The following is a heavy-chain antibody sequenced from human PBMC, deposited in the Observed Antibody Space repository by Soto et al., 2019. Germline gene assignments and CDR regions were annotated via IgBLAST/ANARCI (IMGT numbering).Heavy chain of an antibody. CDR1: GFSLSNAGLG. CDR2: IFSNDEK. V-gene: IGHV2-26*04. J-gene: IGHJ5*02. CDR3: ASTYSTSWYWFDP. D-gene: IGHD6-13*01. Sequence: QVTVKESGPVLVKPTETLTLTCTVSGFSLSNAGLGVSWIRQPPGKALEWLAHIFSNDEKSYSTSLNSRLTISNDTSKSQVVLTMTNMDPVDTATYYCASTYSTSWYWFDPWGQGTLVTVSS.